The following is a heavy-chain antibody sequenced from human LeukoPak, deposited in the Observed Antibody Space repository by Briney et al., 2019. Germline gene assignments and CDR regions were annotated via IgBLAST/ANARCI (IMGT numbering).Heavy chain of an antibody. D-gene: IGHD3-22*01. CDR2: IYHSGST. CDR3: ASNYDSSGYYATFDY. V-gene: IGHV4-30-2*01. J-gene: IGHJ4*02. CDR1: GGSISSGAYS. Sequence: TLSLTCAVSGGSISSGAYSWSWIRQPPGKGLEWIGYIYHSGSTYYNPSLKSRVTISVDTSKNQFSLKLSSVTAADTAVYYCASNYDSSGYYATFDYWGQGTLVTVSS.